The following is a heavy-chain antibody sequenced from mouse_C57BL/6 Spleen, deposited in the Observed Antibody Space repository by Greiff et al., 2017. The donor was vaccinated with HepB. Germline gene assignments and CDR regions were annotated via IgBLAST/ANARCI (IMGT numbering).Heavy chain of an antibody. CDR1: GYTFTSYW. CDR2: IDPSDSYT. D-gene: IGHD4-1*01. J-gene: IGHJ2*01. V-gene: IGHV1-69*01. CDR3: ARGLTGTFDY. Sequence: VQLQESGAELVMPGASVKLSCKASGYTFTSYWMHWVKQRPGQGLEWIGEIDPSDSYTNYNQKFKGKSTLTVDKSSSTAYMQLSSLTSEDSAVYYCARGLTGTFDYWGQGTTLTVSS.